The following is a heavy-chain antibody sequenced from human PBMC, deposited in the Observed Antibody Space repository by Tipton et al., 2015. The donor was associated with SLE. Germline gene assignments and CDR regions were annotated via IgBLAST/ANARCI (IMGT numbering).Heavy chain of an antibody. V-gene: IGHV4-38-2*02. CDR1: GYSISSGYY. J-gene: IGHJ3*02. Sequence: LRLSCTVSGYSISSGYYWGWIRQPPGKGLEWIGSIYHSGSTYYNPTLKSRVTISVDTSKNQFSLKLRSVTAADTAVYYCARDYYGSGCYYQPGAFDIWGQGTMVTVSS. CDR2: IYHSGST. CDR3: ARDYYGSGCYYQPGAFDI. D-gene: IGHD3-10*01.